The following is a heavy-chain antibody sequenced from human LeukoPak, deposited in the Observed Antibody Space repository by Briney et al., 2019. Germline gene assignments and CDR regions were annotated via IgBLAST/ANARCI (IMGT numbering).Heavy chain of an antibody. V-gene: IGHV4-59*12. D-gene: IGHD3-9*01. Sequence: PSETLSLTCTVSGGSIRSYYWSWIRQPPGKGLEWIGYIYYSGSTNYNPSLKSRVTISVDTSKNQFSLKLSSVTAADTAVYYCARERPSYYDILTGYYPRSLPYYFDYWGQGTLVTVSS. J-gene: IGHJ4*02. CDR1: GGSIRSYY. CDR2: IYYSGST. CDR3: ARERPSYYDILTGYYPRSLPYYFDY.